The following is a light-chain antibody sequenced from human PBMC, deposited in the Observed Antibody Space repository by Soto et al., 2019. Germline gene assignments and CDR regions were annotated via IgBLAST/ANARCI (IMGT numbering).Light chain of an antibody. CDR1: SSDVGGYNY. V-gene: IGLV2-14*01. Sequence: QSALTQPASVSGSPGQSITISCTGTSSDVGGYNYVSWYQQHPGKAPKLMIYDVSNRPSEVSNRFSGSKSGNTASLTISGLQAEDEAYYYCSSYTSSSTLLFGGGTKLTVL. J-gene: IGLJ2*01. CDR3: SSYTSSSTLL. CDR2: DVS.